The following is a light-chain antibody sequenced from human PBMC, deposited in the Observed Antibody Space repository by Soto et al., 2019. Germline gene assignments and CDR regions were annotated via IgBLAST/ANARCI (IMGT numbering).Light chain of an antibody. Sequence: QAVVTQSSSASASLGSSVNLTCTLSSGHRSYIIAWHQQQPGKAPRVLMRLESSGSQNKGSGVPDRFSGSSSGAARYLTISNLQSEDEADYYCETWNSNTRVFGGGTQLTVL. CDR2: LESSGSQ. CDR1: SGHRSYI. J-gene: IGLJ3*02. V-gene: IGLV4-60*03. CDR3: ETWNSNTRV.